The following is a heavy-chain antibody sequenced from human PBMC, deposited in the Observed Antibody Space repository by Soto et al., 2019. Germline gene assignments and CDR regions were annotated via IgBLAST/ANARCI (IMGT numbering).Heavy chain of an antibody. CDR1: GYTFTSYA. D-gene: IGHD2-15*01. J-gene: IGHJ4*02. CDR3: ARGPGGPDGPGDY. CDR2: INAGNGNT. V-gene: IGHV1-3*01. Sequence: QVQLVQSGAEVKKPGASVKVSCKASGYTFTSYAMHWVRQAPGQRLEWMGWINAGNGNTKYSQKFQGRVTITRDTSASKDYLELSSLRSEDKAVYYCARGPGGPDGPGDYWGQGTLVTVSS.